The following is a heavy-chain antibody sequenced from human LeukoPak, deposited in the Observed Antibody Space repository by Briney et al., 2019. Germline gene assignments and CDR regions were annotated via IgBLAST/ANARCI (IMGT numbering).Heavy chain of an antibody. CDR2: IYCSGST. CDR1: GGSISSGDYY. V-gene: IGHV4-30-4*08. Sequence: SETLSLTCTVSGGSISSGDYYWSWIRQPPGKGLEWIGYIYCSGSTYYNPSLKSRVTISVDTSKNQFSLKLSSVTAADTAVYYCARAGKYYYYGMDVWGQGTTVTVSS. CDR3: ARAGKYYYYGMDV. J-gene: IGHJ6*02.